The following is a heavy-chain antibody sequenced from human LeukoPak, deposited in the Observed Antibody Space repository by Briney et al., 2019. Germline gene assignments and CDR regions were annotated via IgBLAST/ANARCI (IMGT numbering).Heavy chain of an antibody. CDR1: GFTFSSYS. CDR3: AREHYDSSGLDY. J-gene: IGHJ4*02. V-gene: IGHV3-21*01. Sequence: GGALRLSCAASGFTFSSYSMNWVRQAPGKGLEWVSSISSSSSYIYYADSVKGRFTISRDNAKNSLYLQMNSLRAEDTAVYYCAREHYDSSGLDYWGQGTLVTVSS. CDR2: ISSSSSYI. D-gene: IGHD3-22*01.